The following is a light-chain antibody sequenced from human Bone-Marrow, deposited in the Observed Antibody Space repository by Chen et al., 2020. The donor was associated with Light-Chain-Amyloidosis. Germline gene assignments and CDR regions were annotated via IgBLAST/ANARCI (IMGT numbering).Light chain of an antibody. CDR2: GAS. J-gene: IGKJ2*01. Sequence: EVVMLQSPATLYLSPGERATLSCRASQNVGSSLAWYQQKPGQAPRLLIHGASTRATDIPARFSGSGSGTEFIFSISGLQSEDFAVYYCHQYNNWPYTFGQGTKLEIK. CDR1: QNVGSS. CDR3: HQYNNWPYT. V-gene: IGKV3D-15*01.